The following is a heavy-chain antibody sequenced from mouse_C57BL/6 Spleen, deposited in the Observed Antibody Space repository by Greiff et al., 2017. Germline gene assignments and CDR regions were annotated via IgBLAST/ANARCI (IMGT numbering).Heavy chain of an antibody. CDR3: AREGDWYFDV. V-gene: IGHV1-52*01. CDR2: IDPSDSET. Sequence: QVQLQQPVAELVRPGSSVKLSCKASGYTFTSYSMHWVKQRPIQGLEWIGNIDPSDSETHYNQKFKDKATLTVDKSSSTADMQLSSLASVDSAVYYCAREGDWYFDVWGTGTTVTVSS. CDR1: GYTFTSYS. J-gene: IGHJ1*03.